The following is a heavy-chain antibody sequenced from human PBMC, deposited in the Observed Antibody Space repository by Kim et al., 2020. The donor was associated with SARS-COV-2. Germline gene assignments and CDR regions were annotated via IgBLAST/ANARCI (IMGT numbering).Heavy chain of an antibody. D-gene: IGHD5-12*01. CDR2: ISSSSSYI. CDR1: GFTFSSYS. V-gene: IGHV3-21*01. CDR3: ARDGWGPLLNSGPERVDAFDI. Sequence: GGSLRLSCAASGFTFSSYSMNWVRQAPGKGLEWVSSISSSSSYIYYADSVKGRFTISRDNAKNSLYLQMNSLRAEDTAVYYCARDGWGPLLNSGPERVDAFDIWGQGTMVTVSS. J-gene: IGHJ3*02.